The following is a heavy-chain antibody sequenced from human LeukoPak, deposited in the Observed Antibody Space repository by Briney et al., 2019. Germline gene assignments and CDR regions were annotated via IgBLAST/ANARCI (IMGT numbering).Heavy chain of an antibody. J-gene: IGHJ6*03. CDR2: INHSGST. Sequence: PSETLSLTCAVYGGSFSGYYWSWIRQPPGKGLEWIGEINHSGSTNYNPSLKSRVTISVDTSKNQFSLKRSSVTAADTAVYYCARGSLYYYYYYMDVWGKGTTVTVSS. CDR1: GGSFSGYY. CDR3: ARGSLYYYYYYMDV. V-gene: IGHV4-34*01.